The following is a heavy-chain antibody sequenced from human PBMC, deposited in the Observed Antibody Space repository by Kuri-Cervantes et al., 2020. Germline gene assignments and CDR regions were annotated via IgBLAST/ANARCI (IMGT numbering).Heavy chain of an antibody. CDR2: IKQDGSEK. J-gene: IGHJ4*02. D-gene: IGHD5-18*01. CDR3: ANKAAKKWGRDTAMGGFDY. V-gene: IGHV3-7*03. CDR1: GFTFSSYW. Sequence: GESLKISCAASGFTFSSYWMSWVRQAPGKGLEWVANIKQDGSEKYYVDSVKGRFTISRDNAKNSLYLQMNSLRAEDTAVYYCANKAAKKWGRDTAMGGFDYWGQGTLVTVSS.